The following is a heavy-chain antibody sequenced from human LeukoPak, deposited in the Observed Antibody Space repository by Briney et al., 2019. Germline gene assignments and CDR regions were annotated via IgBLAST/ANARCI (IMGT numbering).Heavy chain of an antibody. CDR3: SVVVMNY. CDR2: INHSGST. V-gene: IGHV4-34*01. J-gene: IGHJ4*02. D-gene: IGHD3-22*01. CDR1: GGSFSGYY. Sequence: PSETLSLTCAVYGGSFSGYYWSWIRQPPGKELEWIGEINHSGSTNYNPSLKSRVTISVDTSKNQFSLKLSSVTAADTAVYYCSVVVMNYWGQGTLVTVSS.